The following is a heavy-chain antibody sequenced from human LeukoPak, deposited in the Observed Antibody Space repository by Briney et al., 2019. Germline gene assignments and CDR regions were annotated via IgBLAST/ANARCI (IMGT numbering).Heavy chain of an antibody. CDR2: INQDGSDK. CDR3: VRDPRSFHF. Sequence: GGSLRLSCAASGFTFGSHWMSWVRQAPGKGLEWVADINQDGSDKHYVDSVKGRFTISRDNAESSLYLQVNSLRAGDTAVCYCVRDPRSFHFWGQGTLVTVSS. D-gene: IGHD3-16*02. V-gene: IGHV3-7*01. CDR1: GFTFGSHW. J-gene: IGHJ1*01.